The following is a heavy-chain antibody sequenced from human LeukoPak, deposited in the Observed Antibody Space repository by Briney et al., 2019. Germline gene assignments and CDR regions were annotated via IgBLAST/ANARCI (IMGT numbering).Heavy chain of an antibody. D-gene: IGHD6-13*01. CDR2: INPNSGGT. CDR3: ALIAAAGRDEDY. Sequence: ASVRVSCKASGYTFTGYYMHWVRQAPGQGLEWMGWINPNSGGTNYAQKFQGRVTMTRDTSISTAYMELSRLRSDDTAVYYCALIAAAGRDEDYWGQGTLVTVSS. J-gene: IGHJ4*02. V-gene: IGHV1-2*02. CDR1: GYTFTGYY.